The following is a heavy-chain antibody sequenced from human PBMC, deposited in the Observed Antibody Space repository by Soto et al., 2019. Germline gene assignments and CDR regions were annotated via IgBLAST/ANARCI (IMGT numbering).Heavy chain of an antibody. D-gene: IGHD3-3*01. V-gene: IGHV3-30-3*01. CDR2: ISYDGSNK. CDR3: ARQLDFGVVIIPNFDY. Sequence: QVQLVESGGGVVQPGRSLRLSCAASGFTFSSYAMHWVRQAPGKGLEWVAVISYDGSNKYYADSVKGRFTISRDNSKNTLYLQMNSLRAEDTAVYYCARQLDFGVVIIPNFDYWGQGTLVTVSS. CDR1: GFTFSSYA. J-gene: IGHJ4*02.